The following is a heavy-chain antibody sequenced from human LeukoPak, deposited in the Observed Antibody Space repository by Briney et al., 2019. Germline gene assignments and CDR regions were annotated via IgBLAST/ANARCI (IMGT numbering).Heavy chain of an antibody. CDR1: GYTFTRHY. D-gene: IGHD3-16*02. V-gene: IGHV1-46*01. CDR3: ATGIGEITFGGVIVMGDY. Sequence: GASVKVSCKASGYTFTRHYMNWVRQAPGQGLEWMGKINPSSGGTGYAQKFQGRVTMTRDTSTSTVYMELTSLRSEDTAVYYCATGIGEITFGGVIVMGDYWGQGTLVTVSS. J-gene: IGHJ4*02. CDR2: INPSSGGT.